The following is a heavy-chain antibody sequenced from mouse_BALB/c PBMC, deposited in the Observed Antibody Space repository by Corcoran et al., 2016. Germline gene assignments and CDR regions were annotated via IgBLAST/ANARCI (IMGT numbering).Heavy chain of an antibody. V-gene: IGHV14-3*02. CDR3: ARGSSGYLYYYAMDY. CDR1: GFNIKDTY. CDR2: IDPANGNT. D-gene: IGHD3-1*01. Sequence: EVQLQQSGAELVKPGASVKLSCTASGFNIKDTYMHWVKQRPEQGLEWIGRIDPANGNTKYDPKFQGKATITADTSSNTAYLQLSSLTSEDTAVYYCARGSSGYLYYYAMDYLCQGTAVTVSS. J-gene: IGHJ4*01.